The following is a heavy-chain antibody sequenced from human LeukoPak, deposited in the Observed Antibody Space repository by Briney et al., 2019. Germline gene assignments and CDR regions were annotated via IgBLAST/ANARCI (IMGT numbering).Heavy chain of an antibody. V-gene: IGHV1-18*01. CDR3: TRDPELTRNGYHYFDY. Sequence: ASVKVSCKASGYTFTKYAINWVRHAPGQGLKWMGWISTYNGNTDYAQTLQGRVTMTADTYTSTAYMELRRLTSDDTAVYYCTRDPELTRNGYHYFDYWGQGSLVTVSS. J-gene: IGHJ4*02. CDR2: ISTYNGNT. CDR1: GYTFTKYA. D-gene: IGHD3-22*01.